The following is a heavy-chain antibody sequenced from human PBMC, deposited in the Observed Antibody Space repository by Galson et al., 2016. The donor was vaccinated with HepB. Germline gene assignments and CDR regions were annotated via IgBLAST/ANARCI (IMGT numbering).Heavy chain of an antibody. CDR2: ISYDGSGK. CDR1: GFRFSSFP. V-gene: IGHV3-30-3*01. D-gene: IGHD5-12*01. CDR3: VRGYSGYGYDALDI. J-gene: IGHJ3*02. Sequence: SLRLSCAASGFRFSSFPMHWVRQAPGKGLEWMAIISYDGSGKFYAKSVKGRCTISRDNSKNTVYLQMNSLRTEDTAVYYCVRGYSGYGYDALDIWGQGTMVTVSS.